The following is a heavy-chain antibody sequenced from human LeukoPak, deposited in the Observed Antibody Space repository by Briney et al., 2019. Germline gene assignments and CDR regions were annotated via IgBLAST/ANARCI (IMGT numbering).Heavy chain of an antibody. CDR1: GYSISSGLY. J-gene: IGHJ4*02. CDR2: LLHSGRP. D-gene: IGHD1/OR15-1a*01. V-gene: IGHV4-38-2*01. Sequence: SETLSLTCAVSGYSISSGLYWAWTRPPPGKGLEWIGRLLHSGRPSSNSSLKSRVTISADSSKTQFSLRLRSVTAADTAVYYCARHVSFGTYYFNSWGQGTLFTVSS. CDR3: ARHVSFGTYYFNS.